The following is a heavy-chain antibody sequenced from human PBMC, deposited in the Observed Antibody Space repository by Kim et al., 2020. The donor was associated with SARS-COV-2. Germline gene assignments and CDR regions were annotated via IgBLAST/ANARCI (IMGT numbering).Heavy chain of an antibody. CDR1: GGSISSSSYY. V-gene: IGHV4-39*01. J-gene: IGHJ4*02. CDR2: IYYSGST. Sequence: SETLSLTCTVSGGSISSSSYYWGWIRQPPGKGLEWIGSIYYSGSTYYNPSLKSRVTISVDTSKNQFSLKLSSVTAADTAVYYCARGYYGSGSYYELDYWGQGTLVTVSS. D-gene: IGHD3-10*01. CDR3: ARGYYGSGSYYELDY.